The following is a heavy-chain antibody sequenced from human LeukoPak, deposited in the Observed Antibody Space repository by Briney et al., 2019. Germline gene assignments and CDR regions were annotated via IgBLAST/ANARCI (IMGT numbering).Heavy chain of an antibody. CDR2: INPNSGGT. CDR1: GYTFTGYY. CDR3: ARARDYGDYEGLDY. Sequence: APVKVSCKASGYTFTGYYMHWVRQAPGQGLEWMGWINPNSGGTNYAQKFQGRVTMTRDTSISTAYMELSRLRSDDTAVYYCARARDYGDYEGLDYWGQGILVTVSS. V-gene: IGHV1-2*02. J-gene: IGHJ4*02. D-gene: IGHD4-17*01.